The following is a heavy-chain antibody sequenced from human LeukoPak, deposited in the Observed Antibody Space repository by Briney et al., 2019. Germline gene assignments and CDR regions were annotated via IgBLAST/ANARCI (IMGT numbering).Heavy chain of an antibody. CDR3: ARDRYCGGDCLDAFDI. CDR1: GGSISSGGYS. CDR2: IYYSGST. Sequence: SQTLSLTCTVSGGSISSGGYSWSWIRQHPGKGLEWIGYIYYSGSTYYNPSLKSRVTISVDTSKHQFSLKLSSVTAADTAVYYCARDRYCGGDCLDAFDIWGQGTMVTVSS. D-gene: IGHD2-21*02. V-gene: IGHV4-31*03. J-gene: IGHJ3*02.